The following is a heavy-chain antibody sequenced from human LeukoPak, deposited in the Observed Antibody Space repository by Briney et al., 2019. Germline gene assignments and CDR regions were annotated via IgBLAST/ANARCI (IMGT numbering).Heavy chain of an antibody. V-gene: IGHV3-30-3*01. CDR3: ARDRQGLDD. CDR2: ISYDGSNK. J-gene: IGHJ4*02. CDR1: GFIFRNYA. D-gene: IGHD3-16*01. Sequence: GRSLRLSCAASGFIFRNYAMHWVRQAPGQGLEWVAVISYDGSNKYYADSVKGRFTISRDNSKNTLYLQMNSLRAEDTAVYYCARDRQGLDDWGQGTLVTVSS.